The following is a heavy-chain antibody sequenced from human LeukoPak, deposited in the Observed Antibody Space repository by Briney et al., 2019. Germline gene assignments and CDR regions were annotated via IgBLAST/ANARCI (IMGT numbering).Heavy chain of an antibody. Sequence: SETLSLTCTVSSGSISSSSYHWGWIRQPPGKGLEWIGSYYYSGSTYYNPSLKSRVTISVDTSKNQFSLKLSSVTAADTAVYYCARDSSGLDYWGQGSLVTVSS. D-gene: IGHD3-22*01. J-gene: IGHJ4*02. CDR2: YYYSGST. CDR1: SGSISSSSYH. V-gene: IGHV4-39*07. CDR3: ARDSSGLDY.